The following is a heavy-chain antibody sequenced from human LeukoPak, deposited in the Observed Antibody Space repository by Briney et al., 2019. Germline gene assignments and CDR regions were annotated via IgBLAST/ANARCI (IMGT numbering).Heavy chain of an antibody. CDR3: AKEGGQWLAPEYFQH. V-gene: IGHV3-9*01. CDR2: ISWNSGSI. CDR1: GFTFDDYA. D-gene: IGHD6-19*01. J-gene: IGHJ1*01. Sequence: PGGSLRLSCAASGFTFDDYAMHWVRQAPGKGLEWVSGISWNSGSIGYADSVKGRFTISRDNAKNSLYLQMNSLRAEDTAVYYCAKEGGQWLAPEYFQHWGQGTLVTVSS.